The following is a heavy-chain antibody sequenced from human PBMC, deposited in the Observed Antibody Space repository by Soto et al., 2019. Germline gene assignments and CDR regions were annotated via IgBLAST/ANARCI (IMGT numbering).Heavy chain of an antibody. J-gene: IGHJ3*01. Sequence: GGSLRLSCAVVGMTVSGKKYVAWVRQAPGKGLEWVSGVYDADGKYYADSVKGRFTTSRDSSKTIVYLEMNDLGPEDTAIYYCATWLQREHAYDVWGQGTTVTV. V-gene: IGHV3-53*01. D-gene: IGHD1-1*01. CDR2: VYDADGK. CDR3: ATWLQREHAYDV. CDR1: GMTVSGKKY.